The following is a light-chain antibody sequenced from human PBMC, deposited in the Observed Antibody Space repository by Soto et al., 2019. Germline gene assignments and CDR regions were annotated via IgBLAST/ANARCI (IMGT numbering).Light chain of an antibody. J-gene: IGKJ5*01. CDR2: GAS. CDR3: QQRSNWLLT. V-gene: IGKV3-11*01. Sequence: ETVMTQSPSTLSGSPGERATLSCRASQSVSSDLAWYHQKPGQAPRLLIYGASTRATGIPARFSGSGSGKEVTLTISSLEPEDFAVYYCQQRSNWLLTFGQGTRLEIK. CDR1: QSVSSD.